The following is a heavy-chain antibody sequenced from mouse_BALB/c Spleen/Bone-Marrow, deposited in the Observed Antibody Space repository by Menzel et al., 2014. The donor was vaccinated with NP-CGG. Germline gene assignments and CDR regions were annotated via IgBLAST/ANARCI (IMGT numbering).Heavy chain of an antibody. V-gene: IGHV1-54*01. CDR1: GYAFTDYL. CDR3: ARGDYRSYYFDY. D-gene: IGHD2-14*01. CDR2: INPGSGGT. J-gene: IGHJ2*01. Sequence: QVQLKQSGAELVRPGTSVKVSCKASGYAFTDYLIEWVKQRPGQGLEWIGVINPGSGGTNYNEKFKGKVTLTADKSSSTAYMQLSSLTSDDSAVYFCARGDYRSYYFDYWGQGTTLTVSS.